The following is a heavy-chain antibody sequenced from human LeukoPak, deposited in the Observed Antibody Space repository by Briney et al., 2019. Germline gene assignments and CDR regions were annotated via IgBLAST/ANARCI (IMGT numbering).Heavy chain of an antibody. J-gene: IGHJ4*02. Sequence: ASVKVSCKASGYTFTGYYIHWVRQAPGQGLEWMGWINPNSGGTMYEQTFQGRVTMTRDTSISSAYMELSRLKSDGTAVYYCASVYSSGWYFDYWGQGTLVTVSS. D-gene: IGHD6-19*01. CDR1: GYTFTGYY. V-gene: IGHV1-2*02. CDR2: INPNSGGT. CDR3: ASVYSSGWYFDY.